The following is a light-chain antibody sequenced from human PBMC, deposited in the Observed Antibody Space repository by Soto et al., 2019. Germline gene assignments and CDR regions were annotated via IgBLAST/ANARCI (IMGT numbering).Light chain of an antibody. CDR2: DAS. CDR1: QSVGTY. J-gene: IGKJ4*01. CDR3: QQRRAWPRV. Sequence: EIVLTQSPATLSLSPEERATLSCRASQSVGTYLVWYQQKPGQAPRLLIYDASKRAIGIPDRFSGSGSGTDFTITISSLEPGDAAVYYCQQRRAWPRVFGGGTRME. V-gene: IGKV3-11*01.